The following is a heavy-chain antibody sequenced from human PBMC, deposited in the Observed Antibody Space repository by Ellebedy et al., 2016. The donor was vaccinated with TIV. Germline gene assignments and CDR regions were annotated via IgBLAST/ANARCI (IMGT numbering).Heavy chain of an antibody. CDR2: IYYSGST. D-gene: IGHD6-13*01. V-gene: IGHV4-39*07. CDR3: AGDEYSSTWYMY. Sequence: MPSETLSLTCSVSGGSIGAINYYWGWIRQPPGKGLEWIGTIYYSGSTYSNPSLKSRVTISADMSKNQFSLKLTSLTAADTAMYYCAGDEYSSTWYMYWGQGSLVTVSS. J-gene: IGHJ4*02. CDR1: GGSIGAINYY.